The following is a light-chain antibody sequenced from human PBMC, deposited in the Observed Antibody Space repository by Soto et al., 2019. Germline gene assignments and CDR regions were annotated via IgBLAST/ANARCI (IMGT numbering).Light chain of an antibody. CDR3: QHYNSYPWT. CDR2: KAS. CDR1: QSISSW. V-gene: IGKV1-5*03. Sequence: DIQMTQSHSTLSASVGDRVTITCRASQSISSWLAWYQQKPGKAPKLLIYKASSLESGVPSRFSGSGSGTEFTLTISSLQPDDFATYYCQHYNSYPWTFGQGTKAEIK. J-gene: IGKJ1*01.